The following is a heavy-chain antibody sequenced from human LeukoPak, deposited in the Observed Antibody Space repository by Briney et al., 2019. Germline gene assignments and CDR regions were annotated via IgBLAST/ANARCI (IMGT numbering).Heavy chain of an antibody. CDR3: ARDGSGIAVFDY. V-gene: IGHV3-53*01. D-gene: IGHD6-19*01. CDR1: GFTVSSNY. CDR2: IYSGGST. J-gene: IGHJ4*02. Sequence: GGSLRLSCAAPGFTVSSNYMSWVRQAPGKGLEWVSVIYSGGSTYYADSVKGRFTISRDNSKNTLYLQMNSLRAEDTAVYYCARDGSGIAVFDYWGQGTLVTVSS.